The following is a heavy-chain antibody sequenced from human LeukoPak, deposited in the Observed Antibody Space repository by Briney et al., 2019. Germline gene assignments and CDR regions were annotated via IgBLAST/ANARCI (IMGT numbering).Heavy chain of an antibody. CDR3: ARSRDNVLDY. J-gene: IGHJ4*02. CDR1: GFIFRSYW. CDR2: ISSDGSIA. V-gene: IGHV3-74*01. D-gene: IGHD1-14*01. Sequence: GGSLRLSCAAPGFIFRSYWMYWVRQAPGKGLVWVSRISSDGSIASYADSVEGRLAISRDSARNTLYLQMNSLRAEDTAVYYCARSRDNVLDYWGQGTLVTVSS.